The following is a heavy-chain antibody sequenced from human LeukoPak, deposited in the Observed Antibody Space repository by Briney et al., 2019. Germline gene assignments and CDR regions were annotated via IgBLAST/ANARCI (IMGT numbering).Heavy chain of an antibody. CDR1: GGTFSSYA. Sequence: ASVNVSCKASGGTFSSYAISWVRQAPGQGLEWMGRIIPIFGIANYAQKFQGRVTITADKSTSTAYMELSSLRSEDTAVYYCAREKGDIVVVPAARSWFDPWGQGTLVTVSS. D-gene: IGHD2-2*01. CDR3: AREKGDIVVVPAARSWFDP. J-gene: IGHJ5*02. CDR2: IIPIFGIA. V-gene: IGHV1-69*04.